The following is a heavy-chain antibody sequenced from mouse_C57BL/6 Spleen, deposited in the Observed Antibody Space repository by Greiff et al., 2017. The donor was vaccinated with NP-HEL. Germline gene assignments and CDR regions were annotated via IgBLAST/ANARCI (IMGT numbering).Heavy chain of an antibody. Sequence: QVQLQQPGAELVRPGSSVKLSCKASGYTFTSYWMDWVKQRPGQGLEWIGNIYPSDSETHYNQKFKDKATLTVDKSSSTACMQLSSLTSEDSAVYYCAREFITTVVATDYAMDYWGQGTSVTVSS. CDR2: IYPSDSET. V-gene: IGHV1-61*01. CDR1: GYTFTSYW. J-gene: IGHJ4*01. D-gene: IGHD1-1*01. CDR3: AREFITTVVATDYAMDY.